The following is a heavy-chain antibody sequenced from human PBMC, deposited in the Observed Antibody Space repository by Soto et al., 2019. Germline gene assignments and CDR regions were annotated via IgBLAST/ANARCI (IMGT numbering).Heavy chain of an antibody. CDR2: TYYSGGT. D-gene: IGHD3-10*01. J-gene: IGHJ3*02. CDR1: GGSISSNY. Sequence: QVQLQESGPGLVKPSETLSLTCSVSGGSISSNYWSWIRQPPGKGLEWIGYTYYSGGTKYNPSLKSRVTISVDTSKNQVSLKLTSGTAADTAVYYCASLSGGGNFDIWGQGTMVTVSS. CDR3: ASLSGGGNFDI. V-gene: IGHV4-59*01.